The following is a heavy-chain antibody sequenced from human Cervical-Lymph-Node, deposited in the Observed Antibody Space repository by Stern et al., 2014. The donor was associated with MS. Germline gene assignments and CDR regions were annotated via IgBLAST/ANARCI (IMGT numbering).Heavy chain of an antibody. CDR1: GGSIYSSTYS. CDR2: IHNSGTT. CDR3: ARRGPNVAACSFDS. D-gene: IGHD6-13*01. Sequence: QVQLQESGPGLVKPSETLSLTCTVSGGSIYSSTYSWGWIRQPPGKGLEYIGSIHNSGTTYFNPSLKSRVTLSADTSKTQFPRNLNSVTAADTAVYYCARRGPNVAACSFDSWGQGTLVAVSS. J-gene: IGHJ4*02. V-gene: IGHV4-39*01.